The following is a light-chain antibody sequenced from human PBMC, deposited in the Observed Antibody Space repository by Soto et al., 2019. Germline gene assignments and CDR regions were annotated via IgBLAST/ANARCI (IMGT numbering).Light chain of an antibody. Sequence: EIVLTQSRATLSLSPGERATLSRRASQSVSSYLACYQQKPGQAPRLLIYDASNRATGIPARFSGSGSGTDFTLTISSLEPEDFAVYYCQQRSNWPPITFGQGTRLEI. V-gene: IGKV3-11*01. CDR2: DAS. CDR3: QQRSNWPPIT. J-gene: IGKJ5*01. CDR1: QSVSSY.